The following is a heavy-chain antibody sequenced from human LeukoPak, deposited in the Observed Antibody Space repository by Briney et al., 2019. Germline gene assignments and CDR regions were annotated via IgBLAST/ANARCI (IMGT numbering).Heavy chain of an antibody. CDR1: GFTFSDFW. J-gene: IGHJ3*02. D-gene: IGHD2-2*01. Sequence: GGSLRLSCAASGFTFSDFWMHWVRQAPGKGLVWVSRINSGGTVTNYADSVKGRLTISRDNSKNTLYLQMNSLRAEDTAVYYCARDPVPAAASDAFDIWGQGTMVTVSS. CDR2: INSGGTVT. V-gene: IGHV3-74*01. CDR3: ARDPVPAAASDAFDI.